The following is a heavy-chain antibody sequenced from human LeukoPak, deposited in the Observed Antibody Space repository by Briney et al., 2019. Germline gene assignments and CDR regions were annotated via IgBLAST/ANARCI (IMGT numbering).Heavy chain of an antibody. V-gene: IGHV3-23*01. Sequence: GGSLRLSCAASGFTFSSYAMSWVRQAPGKGLEWVSAISGSGGSTYYADSVKGRFTISRDNSKNTLYLQMNSLRAEDTAVYYCAKWVVVVPAALLDYWGQGTLVTFSS. D-gene: IGHD2-2*01. J-gene: IGHJ4*02. CDR2: ISGSGGST. CDR3: AKWVVVVPAALLDY. CDR1: GFTFSSYA.